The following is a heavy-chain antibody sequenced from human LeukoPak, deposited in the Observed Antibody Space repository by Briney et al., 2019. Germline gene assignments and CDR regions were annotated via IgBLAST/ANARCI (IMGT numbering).Heavy chain of an antibody. CDR2: NYHSGST. CDR3: ATMSRLDAFDI. CDR1: GGSISSGGYS. J-gene: IGHJ3*02. V-gene: IGHV4-30-2*01. Sequence: SEAVSLTCAVCGGSISSGGYSWRWLRQPPGRGLEGWGYNYHSGSTYYTPSLKSRVTISVHMSKNQFSLKLSSVTAADTAVYYCATMSRLDAFDIWGQGTMVTVSS.